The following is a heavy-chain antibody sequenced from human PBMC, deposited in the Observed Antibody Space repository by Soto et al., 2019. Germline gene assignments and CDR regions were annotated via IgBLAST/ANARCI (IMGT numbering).Heavy chain of an antibody. CDR3: GSVSRTQGHXY. D-gene: IGHD4-17*01. J-gene: IGHJ4*02. Sequence: GGSLRLSCAASGFTFSSYWMHWVRQAPGKGLVWVSRINSDGSSTSYADSVKGRFTISRDNAKNTLYLQMNSLRAEDTAVYYCGSVSRTQGHXYWGQRTLVTVSS. CDR2: INSDGSST. V-gene: IGHV3-74*01. CDR1: GFTFSSYW.